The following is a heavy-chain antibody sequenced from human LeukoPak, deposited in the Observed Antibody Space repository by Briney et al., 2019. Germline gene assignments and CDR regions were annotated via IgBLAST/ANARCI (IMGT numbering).Heavy chain of an antibody. V-gene: IGHV4-4*07. J-gene: IGHJ5*02. CDR3: ARGELCLTSYSSGWFDP. CDR1: GGSISSYY. D-gene: IGHD3-16*01. Sequence: SETLSLTCTVSGGSISSYYWSWIRQPAGKGLEWIGRIYTSGSTNYNPSLKSRVTMSVDTSKNQFSLKLSSVTAADTAVYYCARGELCLTSYSSGWFDPWGQGTLVTVSS. CDR2: IYTSGST.